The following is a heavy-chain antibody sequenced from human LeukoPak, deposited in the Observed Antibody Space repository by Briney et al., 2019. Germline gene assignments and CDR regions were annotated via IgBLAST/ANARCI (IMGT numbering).Heavy chain of an antibody. CDR2: INPNSGGT. D-gene: IGHD3-22*01. CDR1: GYTFTGYY. J-gene: IGHJ5*02. CDR3: ARGPYYYDRSGTNWFDP. Sequence: ASVKVSCKASGYTFTGYYMHWVRQAPGQGLEWMGRINPNSGGTNYAQKFQGRVTVTRDTSISTAYMELSRLRSDDTAVYYCARGPYYYDRSGTNWFDPWGQGTLVTVTS. V-gene: IGHV1-2*06.